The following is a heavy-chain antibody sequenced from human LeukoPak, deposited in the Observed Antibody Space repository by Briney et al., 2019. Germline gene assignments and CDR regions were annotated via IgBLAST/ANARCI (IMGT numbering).Heavy chain of an antibody. V-gene: IGHV3-30*07. J-gene: IGHJ4*02. D-gene: IGHD6-25*01. Sequence: GRSLRLSCAASGFTFSSYAMHWVRQAPGKGLEWVAVISYDGSNKYYADSVKGRFTISRDNSKNTLNLQMDSLRAEDTAVYYCAKDRGYGSGWKYFDYWGQGTLVTVSS. CDR2: ISYDGSNK. CDR3: AKDRGYGSGWKYFDY. CDR1: GFTFSSYA.